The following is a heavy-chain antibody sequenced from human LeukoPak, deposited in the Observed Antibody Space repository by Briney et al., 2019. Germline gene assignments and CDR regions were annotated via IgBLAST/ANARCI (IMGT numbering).Heavy chain of an antibody. J-gene: IGHJ5*02. CDR1: GGTFSSYA. CDR3: AREVWEDSNSPNWFDP. CDR2: IIPIFGTA. Sequence: SVKVSCKATGGTFSSYAISWVRQAPGQGLEWMGRIIPIFGTANYAQKFQGRVTITTDESTSTAYMELSSLRSEDTAVYYCAREVWEDSNSPNWFDPWGQGTLVTVSS. D-gene: IGHD4-11*01. V-gene: IGHV1-69*05.